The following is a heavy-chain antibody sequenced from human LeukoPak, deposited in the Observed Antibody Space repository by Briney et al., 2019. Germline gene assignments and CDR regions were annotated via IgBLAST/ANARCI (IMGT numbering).Heavy chain of an antibody. Sequence: PSETLSLTCTVSGGSISSSSYYWGWIRQPPGKGREWIGSIYYSGSTYYNPSLRSRVTISVDTSKNQFSLKLSSVTAADTAVYYCARKYCSGCSCYSGTFDYWGQGTLVTVSS. CDR3: ARKYCSGCSCYSGTFDY. CDR1: GGSISSSSYY. D-gene: IGHD2-15*01. J-gene: IGHJ4*02. V-gene: IGHV4-39*07. CDR2: IYYSGST.